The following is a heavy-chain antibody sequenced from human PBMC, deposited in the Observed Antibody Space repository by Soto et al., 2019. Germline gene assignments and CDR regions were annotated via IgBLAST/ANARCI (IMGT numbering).Heavy chain of an antibody. CDR3: ARGGTTYYDCWGTDVDY. CDR1: VGTFSSYA. J-gene: IGHJ4*02. Sequence: QVQLVQSGAEVKKPGSSVKVSCTASVGTFSSYAISWVRQAPGQGLEWMVGLLPIFGTANYAQKVKGRVTITADEPTSTAYREQSSLRSEDTAVYYGARGGTTYYDCWGTDVDYWGQGTLVTASS. V-gene: IGHV1-69*01. D-gene: IGHD3-3*01. CDR2: LLPIFGTA.